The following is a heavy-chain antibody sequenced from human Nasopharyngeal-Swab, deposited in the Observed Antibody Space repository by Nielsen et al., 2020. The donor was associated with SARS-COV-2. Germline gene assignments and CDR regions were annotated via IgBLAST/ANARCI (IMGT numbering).Heavy chain of an antibody. CDR3: AKGTAWEVGTLDY. J-gene: IGHJ4*02. V-gene: IGHV3-30*18. CDR2: ISYDGSNK. CDR1: GFTFSSYG. Sequence: GESLKISCAASGFTFSSYGMHWVRQAPGKGLEWVAVISYDGSNKYYADFVKGRFTISRDNSKNTLYLQMNSLRAEDTAVYYCAKGTAWEVGTLDYWGQGTLVTVSS. D-gene: IGHD4-23*01.